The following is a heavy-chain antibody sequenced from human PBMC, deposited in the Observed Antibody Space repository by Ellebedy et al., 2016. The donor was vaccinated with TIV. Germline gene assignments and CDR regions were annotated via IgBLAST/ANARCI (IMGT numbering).Heavy chain of an antibody. CDR2: ISSSSSTI. CDR1: GFTFSDYY. J-gene: IGHJ4*02. CDR3: ARDLGPWDY. V-gene: IGHV3-11*04. Sequence: GESLKISCAASGFTFSDYYMSWIRQAPGKGLEWVSYISSSSSTIYYADSVKGRFTISRDNAKNSLYLQMNSLRDEDTAVYYCARDLGPWDYWGQGTLVTVSS.